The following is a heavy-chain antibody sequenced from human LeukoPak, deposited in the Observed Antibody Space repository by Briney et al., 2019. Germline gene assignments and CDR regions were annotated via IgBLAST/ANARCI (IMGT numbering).Heavy chain of an antibody. CDR1: GGSISSSNW. J-gene: IGHJ4*02. D-gene: IGHD3-3*01. CDR3: ARLGAYYDFWSGPSDY. CDR2: INHSGST. V-gene: IGHV4-4*02. Sequence: SETLSLTCAVSGGSISSSNWWSWVRQPPGKGLEWIGEINHSGSTNYNPSLKSRVTISVDTSKNQFSLKVSSVTAADTAVYYCARLGAYYDFWSGPSDYWGQGTLVTVSS.